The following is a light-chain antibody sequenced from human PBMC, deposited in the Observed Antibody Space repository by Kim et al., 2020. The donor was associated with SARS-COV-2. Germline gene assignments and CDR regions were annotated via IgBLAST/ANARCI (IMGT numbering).Light chain of an antibody. CDR2: DAC. CDR1: QSVSSY. J-gene: IGKJ3*01. CDR3: QRRSDRHFT. Sequence: EIVLTQSPATLSLSPGERATLSCRASQSVSSYLAWYQQKPGQAPRLLIYDACNRATGIPARFSGSGSGTDFTLTISSLEPEDFAVYYCQRRSDRHFTSGHGRKMCIK. V-gene: IGKV3-11*01.